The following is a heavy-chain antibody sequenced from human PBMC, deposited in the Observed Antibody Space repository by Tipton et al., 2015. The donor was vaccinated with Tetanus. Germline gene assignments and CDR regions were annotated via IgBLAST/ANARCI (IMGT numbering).Heavy chain of an antibody. Sequence: QVQLVQSGGGVVQPGRSLRLSCAASGFTFSSYGMHWVRQAPGKGLEWVAVISYDGSNNYYADSVKGRFTISRDNSKNTLYLQMNSLRAEDTAVYYCARDPYGDSPNYFDYWGQGTLVAVSS. D-gene: IGHD4-17*01. CDR3: ARDPYGDSPNYFDY. V-gene: IGHV3-30*03. CDR2: ISYDGSNN. CDR1: GFTFSSYG. J-gene: IGHJ4*02.